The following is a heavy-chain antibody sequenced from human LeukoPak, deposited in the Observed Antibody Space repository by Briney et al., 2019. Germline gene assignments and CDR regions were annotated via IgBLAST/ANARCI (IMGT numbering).Heavy chain of an antibody. J-gene: IGHJ3*02. V-gene: IGHV1-69*13. CDR1: GYTFTSYG. D-gene: IGHD4-17*01. Sequence: ASVNVSCKASGYTFTSYGISWVRQAPGQGLEWMGGIIPIFGTANYAQKFQGRVTITADESTSTAYMELSSLRSEDTAVYYCARASGVATVNDVFDIWGQGTMVTVSS. CDR2: IIPIFGTA. CDR3: ARASGVATVNDVFDI.